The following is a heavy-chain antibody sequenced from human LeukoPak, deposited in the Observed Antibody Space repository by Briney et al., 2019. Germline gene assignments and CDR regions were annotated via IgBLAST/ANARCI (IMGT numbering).Heavy chain of an antibody. Sequence: PGGSLRLSCAASGFTFSSYSMNWVRQAPGKGLEWVSSISSSSSYIYYADSVKGRFTISRDNSKNTLYLQMNSLRAEDTAVYYCAKGSKEVLFTRDHYMDVWGKGTTVTISS. D-gene: IGHD3-3*01. J-gene: IGHJ6*03. CDR3: AKGSKEVLFTRDHYMDV. CDR1: GFTFSSYS. V-gene: IGHV3-21*01. CDR2: ISSSSSYI.